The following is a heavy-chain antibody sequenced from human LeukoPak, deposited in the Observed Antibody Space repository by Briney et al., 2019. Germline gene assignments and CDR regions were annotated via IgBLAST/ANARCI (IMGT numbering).Heavy chain of an antibody. CDR2: IKQDGSEK. V-gene: IGHV3-7*01. D-gene: IGHD6-19*01. J-gene: IGHJ4*02. CDR3: AREGPGGWYYFDY. CDR1: GFTFSSYW. Sequence: GGPLRLSCAASGFTFSSYWMSWVRQAPGKGLEWVANIKQDGSEKYYVDSVKGRFTISRDNAKNSLYLQMNSLRAEDTAVYYCAREGPGGWYYFDYWGQGTLVTVSS.